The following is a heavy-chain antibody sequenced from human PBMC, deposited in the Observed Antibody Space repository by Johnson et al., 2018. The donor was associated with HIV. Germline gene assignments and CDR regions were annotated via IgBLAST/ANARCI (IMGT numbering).Heavy chain of an antibody. CDR2: IKQDGSEK. Sequence: VQLVESGGGLVQPGGSLRLSCEASGFTFSSYWMSWVRQAPGKGLEWVANIKQDGSEKYYVDSVKGRFTISRDNAKNSLYRQMNSLRAEDTAVYYCARDAVAAANAFDIWGQGTMVTVSS. D-gene: IGHD6-19*01. J-gene: IGHJ3*02. V-gene: IGHV3-7*01. CDR3: ARDAVAAANAFDI. CDR1: GFTFSSYW.